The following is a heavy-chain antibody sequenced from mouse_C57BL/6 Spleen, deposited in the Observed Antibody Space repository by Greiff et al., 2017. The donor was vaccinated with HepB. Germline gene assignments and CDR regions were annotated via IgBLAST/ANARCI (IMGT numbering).Heavy chain of an antibody. CDR2: INPNNGGT. Sequence: EVQLQQSGPELVKPGASVKIPCKASGYTFTDYNMDWVKQSHGKSLEWIGDINPNNGGTIYNQKFKGKATLTVDKSSSTAYMELRSLTSEDTAVYDGARGADYGSSRYAMDYWGQGTSVTVSS. CDR1: GYTFTDYN. J-gene: IGHJ4*01. V-gene: IGHV1-18*01. D-gene: IGHD1-1*01. CDR3: ARGADYGSSRYAMDY.